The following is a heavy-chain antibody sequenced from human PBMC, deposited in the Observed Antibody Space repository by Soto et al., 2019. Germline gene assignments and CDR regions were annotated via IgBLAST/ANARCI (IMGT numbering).Heavy chain of an antibody. Sequence: QLQLQESGSGLVRPSQTLSLSCAVSGDSISNGGYSLNWIRQPPGKGLEWIGYIYHGGSTYSNPSLEGRVTLSVDQYNTQYSLRLTSVLAADTAVYSCARDRRSFYHDGSGLDYWGQGILVTVSS. V-gene: IGHV4-30-2*01. CDR2: IYHGGST. CDR1: GDSISNGGYS. J-gene: IGHJ4*02. CDR3: ARDRRSFYHDGSGLDY. D-gene: IGHD3-22*01.